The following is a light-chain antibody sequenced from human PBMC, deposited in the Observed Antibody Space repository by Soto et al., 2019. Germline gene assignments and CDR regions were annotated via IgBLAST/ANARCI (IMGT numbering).Light chain of an antibody. V-gene: IGKV1-5*01. CDR2: DAS. CDR1: QSVSNW. Sequence: DNQMTPSPSSLTTSVVDRVNIPCRASQSVSNWLAWYQPKPGKAPNLLIYDASSLESGVPSRFSGSGTGTEFTLTISHLQPDDFATYSCQQYNSYSFGQGTKVDIK. J-gene: IGKJ1*01. CDR3: QQYNSYS.